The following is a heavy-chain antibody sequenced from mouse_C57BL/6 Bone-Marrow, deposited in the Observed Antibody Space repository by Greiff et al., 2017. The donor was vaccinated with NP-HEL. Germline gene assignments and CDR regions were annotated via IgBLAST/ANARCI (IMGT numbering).Heavy chain of an antibody. V-gene: IGHV1-54*01. J-gene: IGHJ3*01. D-gene: IGHD2-4*01. CDR1: GYAFTNYL. CDR3: ERENPIYYDYDSFAY. Sequence: QVQLQQSGAELVRPGTSVKVSCKASGYAFTNYLIEWVKQRPGQGLEWIGVINPGSGGTNYNEKFKGKATLTADKSSSTAYMQLSSLTSEDSAVYFCERENPIYYDYDSFAYWGQGTLVTVSA. CDR2: INPGSGGT.